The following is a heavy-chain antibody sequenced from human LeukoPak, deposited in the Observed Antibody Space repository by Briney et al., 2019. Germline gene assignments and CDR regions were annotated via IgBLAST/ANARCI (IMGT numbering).Heavy chain of an antibody. CDR2: ISGSGGST. CDR1: GFTFSSYA. V-gene: IGHV3-23*01. D-gene: IGHD3-10*01. J-gene: IGHJ4*02. Sequence: GGSLRLSCAASGFTFSSYAMSWVRQAPGKGLGWVSAISGSGGSTYYADSVKGRFTISRDNSKNTLYLQMNSLRAEDTAVYYCAKDRSGITMVRGVFGGYWGQGTLVTVSS. CDR3: AKDRSGITMVRGVFGGY.